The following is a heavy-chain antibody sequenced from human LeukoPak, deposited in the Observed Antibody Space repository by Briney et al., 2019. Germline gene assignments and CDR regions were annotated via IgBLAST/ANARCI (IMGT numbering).Heavy chain of an antibody. D-gene: IGHD3-3*01. Sequence: PGGSLRLSCAASGFTFSSYSMNWVRQAPAKGLEWVWYISSCISGIYYADSVKSRFTIYRDNAKNSLYLQTNRLRAEDTAVHYCATGGRSDIPPIFGVRLDHWGQGPPVNVSS. CDR2: ISSCISGI. V-gene: IGHV3-48*01. CDR1: GFTFSSYS. J-gene: IGHJ4*02. CDR3: ATGGRSDIPPIFGVRLDH.